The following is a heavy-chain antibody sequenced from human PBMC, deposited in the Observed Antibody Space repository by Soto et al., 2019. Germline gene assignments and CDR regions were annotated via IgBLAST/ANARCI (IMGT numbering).Heavy chain of an antibody. Sequence: SETLSLTCTVSGGSISSGGYYWSWIRQHPGKGLEWIGYIYYSGSTYYNPSLKSRVTIAVDTSKNQFSLKLSSVTAADTAGYYCARKEQLLYYFDYWGQGTLVTVSS. V-gene: IGHV4-31*03. J-gene: IGHJ4*02. CDR1: GGSISSGGYY. D-gene: IGHD6-6*01. CDR2: IYYSGST. CDR3: ARKEQLLYYFDY.